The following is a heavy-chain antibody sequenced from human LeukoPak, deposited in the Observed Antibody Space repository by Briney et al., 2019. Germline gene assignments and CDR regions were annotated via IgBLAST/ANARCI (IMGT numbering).Heavy chain of an antibody. V-gene: IGHV3-9*01. CDR2: ISWNSGSI. CDR1: GFTFDDYA. J-gene: IGHJ4*02. D-gene: IGHD6-19*01. Sequence: GGSLRLSCAASGFTFDDYAMHWVRQAPGKGLEWVSGISWNSGSIGYADSVKGRFTISRDNAKNTVYLQMNSLRGEDTAVYYCARGASSAWYQNFDYWGQGTLVTVSS. CDR3: ARGASSAWYQNFDY.